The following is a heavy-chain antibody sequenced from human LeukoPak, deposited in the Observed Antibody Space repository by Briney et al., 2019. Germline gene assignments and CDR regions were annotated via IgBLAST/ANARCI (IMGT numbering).Heavy chain of an antibody. CDR2: IMNSFEP. Sequence: GGSLRLSCRVSGFPFGNFALRWVRQTPGKGVEWGSLIMNSFEPYYGDPVKGRFTISRDNSKNTLYLQMDSLGGEDRGTLLWAKEKGFCTSIGCPAGYYFDYWGKGSRVTASS. J-gene: IGHJ4*02. V-gene: IGHV3-23*01. CDR1: GFPFGNFA. CDR3: AKEKGFCTSIGCPAGYYFDY. D-gene: IGHD2-2*01.